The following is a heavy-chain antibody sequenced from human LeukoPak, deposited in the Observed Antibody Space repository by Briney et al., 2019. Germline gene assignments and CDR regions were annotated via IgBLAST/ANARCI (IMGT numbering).Heavy chain of an antibody. D-gene: IGHD3-10*01. J-gene: IGHJ4*02. Sequence: GASLKISCKGSGYSFTSYWIGWVRQMPGKGLEWMGIIYPGDSDTRYSPSFQGQVTISADKSISTAYLQWSSLKASDTAMYYCARRDGSGSYSPFFDYWGQGTLVTVSS. CDR2: IYPGDSDT. CDR3: ARRDGSGSYSPFFDY. CDR1: GYSFTSYW. V-gene: IGHV5-51*01.